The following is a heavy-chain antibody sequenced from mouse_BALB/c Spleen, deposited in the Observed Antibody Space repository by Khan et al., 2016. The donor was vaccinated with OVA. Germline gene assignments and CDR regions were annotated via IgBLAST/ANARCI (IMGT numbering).Heavy chain of an antibody. V-gene: IGHV9-3-1*01. J-gene: IGHJ4*01. D-gene: IGHD1-1*01. CDR2: INTYTGES. Sequence: QIQLVQSGPELKKPGETVQISCKASGFTFTNYGMNWVKQAPGKGLKWMGWINTYTGESTFADDFKGRFAFSLETSDSTAYLQINSLKNEDTATYFCARVGYYGTMDCLGQGTSVTVSS. CDR1: GFTFTNYG. CDR3: ARVGYYGTMDC.